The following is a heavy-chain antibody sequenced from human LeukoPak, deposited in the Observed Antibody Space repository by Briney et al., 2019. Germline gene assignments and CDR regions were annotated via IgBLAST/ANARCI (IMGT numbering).Heavy chain of an antibody. CDR1: GGSFSGYY. CDR2: INHSGGT. Sequence: SETLSLTCAVYGGSFSGYYWSWIRQPPGKGLEWLGEINHSGGTNYNRSLKSRITISVDMSKNQFSPKLSSVTAADTAVYYCASARWDYWGQGTLVTVS. V-gene: IGHV4-34*01. CDR3: ASARWDY. J-gene: IGHJ4*02.